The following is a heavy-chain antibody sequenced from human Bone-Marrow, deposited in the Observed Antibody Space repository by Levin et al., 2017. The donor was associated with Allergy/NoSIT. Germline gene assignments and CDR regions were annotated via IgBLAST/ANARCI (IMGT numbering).Heavy chain of an antibody. CDR2: ISSSSSTI. J-gene: IGHJ4*02. Sequence: GESLKISCAASGFTFSSYSMNWVRQAPGKGLEWVSYISSSSSTIYYADSVKGRFTISRDNAKNSLYLQMNSLRAEDTAVYYCARDPVDTAMVPPNQGFDYWGQGTLVTVSS. V-gene: IGHV3-48*01. D-gene: IGHD5-18*01. CDR3: ARDPVDTAMVPPNQGFDY. CDR1: GFTFSSYS.